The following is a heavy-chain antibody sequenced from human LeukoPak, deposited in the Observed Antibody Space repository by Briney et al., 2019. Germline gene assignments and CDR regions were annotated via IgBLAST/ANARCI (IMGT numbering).Heavy chain of an antibody. Sequence: SETLSLTCTVSDDSVSSSRYYWTWIRPPPGKGLVWIGYIYHGSATYNPSLESRVTLSMDTSKNQYSLKMTSVTAADTAVYYCAREGGRQWLVSGALDSWGQGTLVTVSS. CDR3: AREGGRQWLVSGALDS. J-gene: IGHJ5*01. D-gene: IGHD6-19*01. V-gene: IGHV4-61*01. CDR2: IYHGSA. CDR1: DDSVSSSRYY.